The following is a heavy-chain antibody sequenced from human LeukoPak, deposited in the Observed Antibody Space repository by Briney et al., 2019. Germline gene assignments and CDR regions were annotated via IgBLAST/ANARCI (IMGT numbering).Heavy chain of an antibody. V-gene: IGHV1-8*01. CDR3: ARFRYCSSTSCRKWGSNWFDP. D-gene: IGHD2-2*01. J-gene: IGHJ5*02. CDR2: MNPNSGNT. CDR1: GYTFTIYD. Sequence: ASVTVSCTASGYTFTIYDINWVRQAPGPGHEWMGWMNPNSGNTGYAQKYQGRVTMTRNTSISTAYMELSSLRSEDTAVYYCARFRYCSSTSCRKWGSNWFDPWGQGTLVTVSS.